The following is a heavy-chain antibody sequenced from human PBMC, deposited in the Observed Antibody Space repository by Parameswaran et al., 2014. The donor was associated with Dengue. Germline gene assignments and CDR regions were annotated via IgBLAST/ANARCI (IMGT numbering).Heavy chain of an antibody. J-gene: IGHJ6*02. D-gene: IGHD2-21*01. Sequence: WVRQAPGQGLEWMGKINPSGGTTDYAQKFQGRVTMTRDTSTSTVYMELSSLSPEDTAVYYCARIDFYQYYGMDLWGQGTTVTVSS. V-gene: IGHV1-46*01. CDR3: ARIDFYQYYGMDL. CDR2: INPSGGTT.